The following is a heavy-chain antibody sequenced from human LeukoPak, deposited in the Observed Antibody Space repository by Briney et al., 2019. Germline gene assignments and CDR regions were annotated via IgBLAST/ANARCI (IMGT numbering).Heavy chain of an antibody. CDR2: IYYSGST. CDR1: GGSISSSSYY. V-gene: IGHV4-39*01. Sequence: SETLSLTCTVSGGSISSSSYYWGWIRHPPGKGLECIGSIYYSGSTYYTPSLKSRFTISVDTSKNQFSLKLSSVTAADTAVYYCARLRNYYYYYYMDVWVKGTTVTVSS. CDR3: ARLRNYYYYYYMDV. J-gene: IGHJ6*03.